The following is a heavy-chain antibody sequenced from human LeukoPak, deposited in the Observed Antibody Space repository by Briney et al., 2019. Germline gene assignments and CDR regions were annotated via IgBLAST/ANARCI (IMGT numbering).Heavy chain of an antibody. V-gene: IGHV3-48*04. CDR3: AREASSSVRAFDI. CDR1: GFTFSSYS. D-gene: IGHD6-13*01. CDR2: ISSSSSTSSTI. J-gene: IGHJ3*02. Sequence: GGSLRLSCAASGFTFSSYSMNWVRQAPGKGLDWVSSISSSSSTSSTIYYADSVKGRFTISRDNAKNSLYLQMNSLRAEDTAVYYCAREASSSVRAFDIWGQGTMVSLSS.